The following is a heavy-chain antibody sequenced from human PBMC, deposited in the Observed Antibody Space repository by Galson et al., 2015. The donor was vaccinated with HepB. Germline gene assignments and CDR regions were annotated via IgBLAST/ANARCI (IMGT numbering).Heavy chain of an antibody. D-gene: IGHD3-10*01. Sequence: PLRLSCAASGFTFSSYAMHWVRQAPGKGLEWVAVISYDGSNKYYADSVTGRFTISRDNSKNTLYLQMNSLRAEDKAVYYCARDPVLLWFGELSAYFDYWGQGTLVTVSS. CDR1: GFTFSSYA. J-gene: IGHJ4*02. V-gene: IGHV3-30*04. CDR2: ISYDGSNK. CDR3: ARDPVLLWFGELSAYFDY.